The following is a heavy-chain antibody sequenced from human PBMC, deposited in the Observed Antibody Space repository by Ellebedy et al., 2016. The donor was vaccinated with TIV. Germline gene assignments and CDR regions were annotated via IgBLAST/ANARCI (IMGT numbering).Heavy chain of an antibody. J-gene: IGHJ6*02. Sequence: AASVKVSCKASGYTFTSYDINWVRQATGQGLEWMGWMNPNSGNTGYAQKFQGRVTMTRNTSISTAYMELSSLRSEDTAVYYCAGEWQYYYGSGSSYYYYYGMDVWGQGTTVTVSS. CDR1: GYTFTSYD. V-gene: IGHV1-8*01. D-gene: IGHD3-10*01. CDR3: AGEWQYYYGSGSSYYYYYGMDV. CDR2: MNPNSGNT.